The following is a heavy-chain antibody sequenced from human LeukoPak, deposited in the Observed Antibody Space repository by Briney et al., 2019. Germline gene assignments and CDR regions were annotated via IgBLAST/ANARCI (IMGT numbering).Heavy chain of an antibody. CDR3: ARPQYDSSGYSYAFDI. J-gene: IGHJ3*02. D-gene: IGHD3-22*01. CDR2: IIPILGIA. V-gene: IGHV1-69*04. Sequence: SVKVSCKASGGTFSSYAISWVRQAPGQGLEWMGRIIPILGIANYAQKFQGRVTITADKSTSTAYMELSSLRSEDTTVYYCARPQYDSSGYSYAFDIWGQGTMVTVSS. CDR1: GGTFSSYA.